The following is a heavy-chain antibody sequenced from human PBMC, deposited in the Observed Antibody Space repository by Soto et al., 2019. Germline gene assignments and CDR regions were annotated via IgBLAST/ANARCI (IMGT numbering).Heavy chain of an antibody. V-gene: IGHV3-7*03. Sequence: EVQLVESGGGLVQPGGSLRLSCAASGFTFSRYWMSWVRQAPGKGLEWVANIKQDGSENYYVDSVKGRFTISRDNAKNPLFLQMNSLRGEDPALYYWAGPPTGLDYGDENRFDPWGQGTLVTVSS. CDR1: GFTFSRYW. J-gene: IGHJ5*01. D-gene: IGHD4-17*01. CDR2: IKQDGSEN. CDR3: AGPPTGLDYGDENRFDP.